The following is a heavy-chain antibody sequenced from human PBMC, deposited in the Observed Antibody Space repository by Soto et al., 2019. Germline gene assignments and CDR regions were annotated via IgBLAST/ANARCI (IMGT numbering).Heavy chain of an antibody. CDR1: GGSISSGGYY. Sequence: QVQLQESGPGLVKPSQALSLTCTVSGGSISSGGYYWSWIRQHPGKGLEWIGYIYYSGSTYYNPSLKSRVTISVDTSKNQFSLKLSSVTAADTAVYYCARAGAAAGTFYYYYMDVWGKGTTVTVSS. CDR2: IYYSGST. V-gene: IGHV4-31*03. J-gene: IGHJ6*03. CDR3: ARAGAAAGTFYYYYMDV. D-gene: IGHD6-13*01.